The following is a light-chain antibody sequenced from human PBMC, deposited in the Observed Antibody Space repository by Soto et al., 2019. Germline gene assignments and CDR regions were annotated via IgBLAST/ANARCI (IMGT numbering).Light chain of an antibody. Sequence: QSVLTQPASVSGSPGQSITISCTGTSSDVGGYKYVSWYQQHPDKAPKLIIFEVSNRPSGISSRFSGSKSGNTASLTISGLQSEDEADYYCASYTSRSTSVIFGRGTTLTVL. V-gene: IGLV2-14*01. J-gene: IGLJ2*01. CDR3: ASYTSRSTSVI. CDR1: SSDVGGYKY. CDR2: EVS.